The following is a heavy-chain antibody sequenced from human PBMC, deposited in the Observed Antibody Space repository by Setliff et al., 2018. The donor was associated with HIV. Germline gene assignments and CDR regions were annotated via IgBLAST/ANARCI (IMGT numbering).Heavy chain of an antibody. CDR1: GGSISSGSYY. Sequence: KSSETLSLICTVSGGSISSGSYYWSWIRQPAGKGLEWIGRLYTSGSTNYNPSLKSRVTMSIDTSKNQFSLKMTSVTAADTAVYYCARDAAFGGSSWYYYGMDVWGQGTTVTVSS. V-gene: IGHV4-61*02. D-gene: IGHD6-13*01. CDR2: LYTSGST. CDR3: ARDAAFGGSSWYYYGMDV. J-gene: IGHJ6*02.